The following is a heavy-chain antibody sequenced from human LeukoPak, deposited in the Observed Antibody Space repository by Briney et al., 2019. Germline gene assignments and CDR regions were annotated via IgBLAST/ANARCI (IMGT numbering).Heavy chain of an antibody. CDR3: ARANLVVVPTAIYYYGMDV. V-gene: IGHV4-4*02. Sequence: SGTLSLTCAVSVGSISSSNGWTWVRQPPGKGLEWIGEIFHSGSTNYNPSLKSRVTISVDKSKNQFSLKLSSVTAADTAVYYCARANLVVVPTAIYYYGMDVWGKGTTVTVSS. CDR1: VGSISSSNG. CDR2: IFHSGST. J-gene: IGHJ6*04. D-gene: IGHD2-2*01.